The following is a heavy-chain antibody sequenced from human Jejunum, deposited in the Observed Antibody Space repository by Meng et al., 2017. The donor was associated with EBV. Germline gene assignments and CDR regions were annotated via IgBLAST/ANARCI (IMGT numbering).Heavy chain of an antibody. CDR2: ISGNSITT. Sequence: EEQLVEAGGGLVQPGGSRRLSCAASGFSFSIDGMSWVRQAPGKGLECVSGISGNSITTSYADSVKGRSTISRDNSKNTVFLQMNSLRAEDTAIYYCAKSLFGGNTVWGQGTLVTVSS. V-gene: IGHV3-23*04. J-gene: IGHJ4*02. CDR3: AKSLFGGNTV. D-gene: IGHD4-23*01. CDR1: GFSFSIDG.